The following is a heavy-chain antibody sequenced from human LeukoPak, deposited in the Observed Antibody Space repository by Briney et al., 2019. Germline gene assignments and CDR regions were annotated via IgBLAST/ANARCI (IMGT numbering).Heavy chain of an antibody. J-gene: IGHJ3*02. Sequence: SETLSLTCTVSGGSISSYYWSWIRQPPGKGLEWIGYIYYSGSTNYNPSLKSRVTISVDTSKNQFSLKLSSVTAADTAVYYCARDAKATMKEGPKVFNIGGKGKMVTV. CDR1: GGSISSYY. D-gene: IGHD3-22*01. CDR3: ARDAKATMKEGPKVFNI. CDR2: IYYSGST. V-gene: IGHV4-59*01.